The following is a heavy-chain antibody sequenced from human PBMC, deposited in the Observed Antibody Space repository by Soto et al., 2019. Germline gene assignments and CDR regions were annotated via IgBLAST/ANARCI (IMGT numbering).Heavy chain of an antibody. J-gene: IGHJ5*02. Sequence: ASVKVSCKASGYTFTSYYMHWVRQAPGQGLEWMGIINPSGGSTSYAQKFQGRVTMTRDTSTSTVYMELSSLRSEDTAVYYCARETSLAFCSSTSCWWNWFDPWGQGTLVTVSS. CDR1: GYTFTSYY. CDR2: INPSGGST. D-gene: IGHD2-2*01. V-gene: IGHV1-46*01. CDR3: ARETSLAFCSSTSCWWNWFDP.